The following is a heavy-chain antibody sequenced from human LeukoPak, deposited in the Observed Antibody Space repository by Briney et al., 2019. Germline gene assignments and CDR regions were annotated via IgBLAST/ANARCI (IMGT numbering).Heavy chain of an antibody. Sequence: PGGSLRLSCAASGFTFSSYAMSWVRQAPGKGLEWVSAISGSGGSTYYADSVKGRFTISRDNSKNTLYLQMNSLRAEDTAVYYCAKDSPLLWFGDGTGLFDYWGQGTLVTVSS. CDR1: GFTFSSYA. V-gene: IGHV3-23*01. D-gene: IGHD3-10*01. J-gene: IGHJ4*02. CDR2: ISGSGGST. CDR3: AKDSPLLWFGDGTGLFDY.